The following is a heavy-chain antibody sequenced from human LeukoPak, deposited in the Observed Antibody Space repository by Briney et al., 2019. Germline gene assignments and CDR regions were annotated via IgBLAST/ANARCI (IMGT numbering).Heavy chain of an antibody. CDR2: VYYSGST. CDR1: GGSISTYY. D-gene: IGHD6-13*01. V-gene: IGHV4-59*08. CDR3: ARHSSSWYFQH. J-gene: IGHJ1*01. Sequence: PSETLSLTCTVSGGSISTYYWSWIRQSPGKGLECIGYVYYSGSTNYNPSLKSRATISVDTSKKQFSLKLSSVTAADTAVYYCARHSSSWYFQHWGQGTLVTVSS.